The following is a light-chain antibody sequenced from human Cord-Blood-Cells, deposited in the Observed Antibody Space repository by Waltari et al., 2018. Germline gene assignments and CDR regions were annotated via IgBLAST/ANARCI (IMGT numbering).Light chain of an antibody. V-gene: IGKV1-39*01. CDR2: AAS. CDR3: QQSYSTPQ. CDR1: QSISSY. J-gene: IGKJ1*01. Sequence: DIQMTQSPSSLSASVGDRVTITCRASQSISSYLNWYQQKPGKAPKPLIYAASSLQSGVPSRFSGSGSGTDFTLTISSRQPEDFATYYCQQSYSTPQFGQGTKVEIK.